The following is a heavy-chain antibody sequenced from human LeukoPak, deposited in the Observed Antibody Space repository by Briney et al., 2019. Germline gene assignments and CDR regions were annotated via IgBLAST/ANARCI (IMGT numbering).Heavy chain of an antibody. CDR2: IRSSGAGT. CDR3: ARGPGGDYAWYFDL. J-gene: IGHJ2*01. D-gene: IGHD4-17*01. CDR1: GFTFSRHA. V-gene: IGHV3-23*01. Sequence: GGSLRLSCAASGFTFSRHAMSWVRQAPGKGLEWVSAIRSSGAGTYYADSVKGRFTISRDNSKNTLYVQMTSLRAEDTAVYYCARGPGGDYAWYFDLWGRGTLVTVSS.